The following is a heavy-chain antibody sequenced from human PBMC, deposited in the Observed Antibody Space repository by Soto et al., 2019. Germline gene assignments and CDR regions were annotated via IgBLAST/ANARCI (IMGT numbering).Heavy chain of an antibody. CDR3: ARDLRITFGKYGMDV. Sequence: SVKVSCKASGYTFTSYDISWVRQAPGQGLEWMGGIIPIFGTANYAQKFQGRVTITADESTSTAYMELSSLRSEDTAVYYCARDLRITFGKYGMDVWGQGTTVTVSS. CDR2: IIPIFGTA. CDR1: GYTFTSYD. J-gene: IGHJ6*02. D-gene: IGHD3-16*01. V-gene: IGHV1-69*13.